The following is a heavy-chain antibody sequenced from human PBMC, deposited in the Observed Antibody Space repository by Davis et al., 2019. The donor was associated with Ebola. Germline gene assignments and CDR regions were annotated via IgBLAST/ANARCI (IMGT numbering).Heavy chain of an antibody. V-gene: IGHV3-23*01. J-gene: IGHJ5*02. D-gene: IGHD3-3*01. CDR1: GFTFSSYA. Sequence: GESLKISCAASGFTFSSYAMSWVRQAPGKGLEWVSAISGSGGSTYYADSVKGRFTISRDNSKNTLYLQMNSLRAEDTAVYYCAKAALAYDFWSGYYGSWFDPWGQGTLVTVSS. CDR2: ISGSGGST. CDR3: AKAALAYDFWSGYYGSWFDP.